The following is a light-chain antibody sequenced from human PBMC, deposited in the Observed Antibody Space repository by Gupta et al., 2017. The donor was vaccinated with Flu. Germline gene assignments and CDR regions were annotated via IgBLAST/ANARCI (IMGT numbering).Light chain of an antibody. CDR3: QQYNNWLVT. CDR1: QSVSSN. V-gene: IGKV3-15*01. J-gene: IGKJ1*01. CDR2: GAS. Sequence: EIVMTQSPATLSVSPGERATLSCRASQSVSSNLAWYQQKPGQAPRLLIYGASTRATGIPARFSGSGSGTEFTLTISSLQSEDCAVYYCQQYNNWLVTFGQGTKVEIK.